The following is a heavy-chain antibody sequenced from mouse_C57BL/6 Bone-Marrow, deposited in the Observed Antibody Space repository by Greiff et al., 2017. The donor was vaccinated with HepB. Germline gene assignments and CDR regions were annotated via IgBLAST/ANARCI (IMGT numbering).Heavy chain of an antibody. CDR3: TRRGIYDYALYY. J-gene: IGHJ2*01. Sequence: VKLQQPGAELVKPGASVKLSCKASGYTFTSYWMHWVKQRPGQGLEWIGMIHPNSGSTNYNEKFKSKATLTLDKSSSTAYMQLSSLTSEDSAVYYCTRRGIYDYALYYWGQGTTLTVSS. CDR2: IHPNSGST. D-gene: IGHD2-4*01. CDR1: GYTFTSYW. V-gene: IGHV1-64*01.